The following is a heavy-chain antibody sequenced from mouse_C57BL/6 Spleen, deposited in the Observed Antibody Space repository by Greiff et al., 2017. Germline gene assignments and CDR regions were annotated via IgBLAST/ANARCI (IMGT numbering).Heavy chain of an antibody. J-gene: IGHJ3*01. CDR2: IDPETGGT. V-gene: IGHV1-15*01. CDR1: GYTFTDYE. D-gene: IGHD2-3*01. Sequence: QVLLQQSGAELVRPGASVTLSCKASGYTFTDYEMHWVKQTPVHGLEWIGAIDPETGGTAYNQKFKGQAILTADTSSSTAYMGLRSLTSEDSAGEYCTRWRDGYYVWFAYWGQGTLVTVSA. CDR3: TRWRDGYYVWFAY.